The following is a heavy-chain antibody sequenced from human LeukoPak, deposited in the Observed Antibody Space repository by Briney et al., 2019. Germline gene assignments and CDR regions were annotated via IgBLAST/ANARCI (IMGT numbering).Heavy chain of an antibody. J-gene: IGHJ4*02. CDR3: ARDRDYSDTSGLFDF. V-gene: IGHV1-2*02. D-gene: IGHD3-22*01. Sequence: SVKVSCKASGYTFAGYYIHWLRQAPGQGLEWVGWINPNSGVINSAQKFQGRVAMTRDASISTAYMELTGLKSDDTAVYYCARDRDYSDTSGLFDFGRQGTLVTVSS. CDR1: GYTFAGYY. CDR2: INPNSGVI.